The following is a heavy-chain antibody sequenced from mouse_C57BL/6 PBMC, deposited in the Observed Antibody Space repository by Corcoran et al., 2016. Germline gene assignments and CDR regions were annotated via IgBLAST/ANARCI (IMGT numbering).Heavy chain of an antibody. CDR1: GYTFTDYY. V-gene: IGHV1-26*01. Sequence: EVQLQQSGPELVKPGASVKISCKASGYTFTDYYMNWVKQSHGKSLEWIGDINPNNGGTSYNQKFKGKATLTVDKSSSTAYMELRSLTSEDSAVYYCAREGTGDYWGQGTSVTVSS. J-gene: IGHJ4*01. CDR3: AREGTGDY. D-gene: IGHD2-14*01. CDR2: INPNNGGT.